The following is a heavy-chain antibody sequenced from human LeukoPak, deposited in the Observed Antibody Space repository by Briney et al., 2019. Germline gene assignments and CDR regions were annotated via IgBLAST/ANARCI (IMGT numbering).Heavy chain of an antibody. V-gene: IGHV4-34*01. CDR3: ARSGYSYGSDY. CDR1: GGSFSGYY. Sequence: PSETLSLTCAVYGGSFSGYYWSWIRQPPGKELEWIGEINHSGSTNYNPSLKSRVTISVDTSKNQFSLKLSSVTAADTAVYYCARSGYSYGSDYWGQGTLVTVSS. D-gene: IGHD5-18*01. CDR2: INHSGST. J-gene: IGHJ4*02.